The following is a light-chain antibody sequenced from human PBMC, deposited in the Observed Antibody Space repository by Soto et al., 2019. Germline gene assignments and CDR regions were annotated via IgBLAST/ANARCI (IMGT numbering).Light chain of an antibody. CDR1: QGISSY. CDR2: GAS. J-gene: IGKJ2*01. Sequence: DIQLTQSPSFLSASVGDRVTISCRASQGISSYLAWYHQKPGKAPKLLIFGASTLASGVPSRFSGSGSGTEFTLAISSLQSEDIGTLYCQQLHTKWYTFGQGTKLEI. CDR3: QQLHTKWYT. V-gene: IGKV1-9*01.